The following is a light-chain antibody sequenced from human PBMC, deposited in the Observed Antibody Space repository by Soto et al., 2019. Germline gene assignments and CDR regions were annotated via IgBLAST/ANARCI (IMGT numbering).Light chain of an antibody. Sequence: QSALTQPASVSGSPGQSITVSCTGSRSDFGDDKYVSWYQQQPGKGPNLLIYGVNSRPSGISNRFSGSKSGNTASLTISGLQVEDEAEYFCGSFTTSRIWVFGGGTKLTGL. CDR2: GVN. V-gene: IGLV2-14*01. CDR1: RSDFGDDKY. CDR3: GSFTTSRIWV. J-gene: IGLJ3*02.